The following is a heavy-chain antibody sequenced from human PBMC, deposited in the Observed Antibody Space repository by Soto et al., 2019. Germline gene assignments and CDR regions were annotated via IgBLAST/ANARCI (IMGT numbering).Heavy chain of an antibody. V-gene: IGHV4-30-2*01. J-gene: IGHJ4*02. CDR3: ARGPPHHY. CDR2: IYHSGNT. CDR1: GGSISSGGYS. Sequence: QLQLQESGSGLVKPSQTLSLTCAVSGGSISSGGYSWSWIRQPPGKGLEWIGYIYHSGNTYYNPSPTSRLTLSVDCSKNQFSLTLSSVTAADTAVYYCARGPPHHYWGQGTLVTVSS.